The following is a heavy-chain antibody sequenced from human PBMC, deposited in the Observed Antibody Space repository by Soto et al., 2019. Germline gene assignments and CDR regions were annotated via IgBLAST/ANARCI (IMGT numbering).Heavy chain of an antibody. V-gene: IGHV3-48*03. CDR2: ISTTSTTT. D-gene: IGHD6-25*01. CDR3: AREFRSDFDC. CDR1: GFTFSSFG. J-gene: IGHJ4*02. Sequence: DVQLVESGGGLVQPGGSLRLSCTASGFTFSSFGMNWVRQAPGKGLEWVSYISTTSTTTYYADSVKGRFTISRDNAKNSLYLQLSGLSDEDTAVYFCAREFRSDFDCWGQGTLVTVSS.